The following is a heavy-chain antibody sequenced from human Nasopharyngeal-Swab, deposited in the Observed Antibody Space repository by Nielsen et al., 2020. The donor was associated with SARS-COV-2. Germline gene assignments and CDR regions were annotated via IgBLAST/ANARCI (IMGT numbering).Heavy chain of an antibody. Sequence: GESLKISCAASGFTFSSYGMHWVRQAPGKGLEWVAVRSYDGSNKYYADSVKGRFTISRDHSKNTLYLQMNSLRAEDTAVYYCAKDPGGVVIMGWFDPWGQGTLVTVSS. CDR3: AKDPGGVVIMGWFDP. D-gene: IGHD3-3*01. J-gene: IGHJ5*02. V-gene: IGHV3-30*18. CDR1: GFTFSSYG. CDR2: RSYDGSNK.